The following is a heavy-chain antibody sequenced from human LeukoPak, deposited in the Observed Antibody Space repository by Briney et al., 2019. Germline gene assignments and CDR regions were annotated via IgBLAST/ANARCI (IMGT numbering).Heavy chain of an antibody. Sequence: SETLSLTCAVYGGSFSGYYWSWIRQPPGKGPEWIGEINHSGSTNYNPSPKSRVTISVDTSKNQFSLKLSSVTAADTAVYYCARGTMTTVTYYFDYWGQGTLVTVSS. D-gene: IGHD4-17*01. CDR1: GGSFSGYY. V-gene: IGHV4-34*01. J-gene: IGHJ4*02. CDR3: ARGTMTTVTYYFDY. CDR2: INHSGST.